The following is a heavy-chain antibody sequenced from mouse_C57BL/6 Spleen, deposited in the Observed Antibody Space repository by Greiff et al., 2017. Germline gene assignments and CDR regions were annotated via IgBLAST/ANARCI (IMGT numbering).Heavy chain of an antibody. CDR3: ARHGGDGGFAY. CDR2: ISSGGSYT. D-gene: IGHD3-3*01. CDR1: GFTFSSYG. J-gene: IGHJ3*01. V-gene: IGHV5-6*01. Sequence: EVQLQESGGDLVKPGGSLKLSCAASGFTFSSYGMSWVRQTPDKRLEWVATISSGGSYTYYPDSVKRRFTISRDNAKNTLYLQMSSLKSEDTAMYYCARHGGDGGFAYWGQGTLVTVSA.